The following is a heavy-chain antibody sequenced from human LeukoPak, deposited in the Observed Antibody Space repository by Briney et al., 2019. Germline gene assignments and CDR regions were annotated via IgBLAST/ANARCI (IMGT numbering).Heavy chain of an antibody. CDR3: GREDHSSGRAGHPDY. CDR1: GFSHSP. CDR2: ISIDGTWQ. Sequence: GGSLRLSCAATGFSHSPMHWVRQAPGKGLEWVAVISIDGTWQDYADSVKGRFTFSRDNSKHTLYLEMNSLRSEDTAVYFCGREDHSSGRAGHPDYWGQGTLVTVSA. J-gene: IGHJ4*02. D-gene: IGHD3-22*01. V-gene: IGHV3-30*17.